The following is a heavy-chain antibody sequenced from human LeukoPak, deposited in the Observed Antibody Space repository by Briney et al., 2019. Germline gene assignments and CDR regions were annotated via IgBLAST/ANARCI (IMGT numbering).Heavy chain of an antibody. CDR1: GFTFSSYS. V-gene: IGHV3-21*01. CDR2: ISSSSYI. J-gene: IGHJ6*02. D-gene: IGHD3-22*01. CDR3: ARDEDSSGYYPPYYYYGMDV. Sequence: GGSLRLSCAASGFTFSSYSMNWVRQAPGKGLGWVSSISSSSYIYYADSVKGRFTISRDNAKNSLYLQMNSLRAEDTAVYYCARDEDSSGYYPPYYYYGMDVWGQGTTVTVSS.